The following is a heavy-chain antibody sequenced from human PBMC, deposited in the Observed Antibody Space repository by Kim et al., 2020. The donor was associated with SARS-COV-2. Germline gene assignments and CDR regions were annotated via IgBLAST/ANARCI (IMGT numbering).Heavy chain of an antibody. V-gene: IGHV4-39*01. J-gene: IGHJ3*02. CDR2: IYYSGST. CDR1: GGSISSSSYY. CDR3: ARIPLYYYGSGISDRPPAFDI. D-gene: IGHD3-10*01. Sequence: SETLSLTCTVSGGSISSSSYYWGWIRQPPGKGLEWIGSIYYSGSTYYNPSLKSRVTISVDTSKNQFSLKLSSVTAADTAVYYCARIPLYYYGSGISDRPPAFDIWGQGTMVTVSS.